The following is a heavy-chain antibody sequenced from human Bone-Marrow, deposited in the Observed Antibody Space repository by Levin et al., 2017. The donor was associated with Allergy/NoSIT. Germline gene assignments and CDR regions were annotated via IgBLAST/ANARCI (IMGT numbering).Heavy chain of an antibody. CDR2: ISGSGGST. CDR1: GFTFSSYA. Sequence: GESLKISCAASGFTFSSYAMSWVRQAPGKGLEWVSAISGSGGSTYYADSVKGRFTISRDNSKNTLYLQMNSLRAEDTAVYYCAKIAAAGNQIDYWGQGTLVTVSS. D-gene: IGHD6-13*01. CDR3: AKIAAAGNQIDY. V-gene: IGHV3-23*01. J-gene: IGHJ4*02.